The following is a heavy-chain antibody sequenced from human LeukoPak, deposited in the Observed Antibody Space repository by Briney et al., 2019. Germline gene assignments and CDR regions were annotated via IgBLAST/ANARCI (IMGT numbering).Heavy chain of an antibody. CDR3: ARVPSNLWSPGSFVFTN. CDR2: IRERSGTT. V-gene: IGHV3-48*03. J-gene: IGHJ1*01. D-gene: IGHD3-10*01. Sequence: GGSLRLSCEVSGVSFPNFEMAWARQAPGKRLEGVAFIRERSGTTYYADSVRGRFSISRDHAKTSLTLQMTSLRAEDTAVYHCARVPSNLWSPGSFVFTNWGLGALVTVAS. CDR1: GVSFPNFE.